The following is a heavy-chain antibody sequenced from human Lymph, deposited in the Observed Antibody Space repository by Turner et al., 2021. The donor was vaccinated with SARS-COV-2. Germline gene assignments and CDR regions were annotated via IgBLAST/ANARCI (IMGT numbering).Heavy chain of an antibody. J-gene: IGHJ4*02. CDR3: ARNLGYDSSCFYYDY. V-gene: IGHV1-69*01. CDR1: GGTFSSYA. Sequence: QVQLVKSGAEVKRPGSSVKVSCKASGGTFSSYAISWERQAPGQGLEWMGGIIPIFGTTNYAQKFQGRVTITADESTSTSYMELSSLKSADTAVYYCARNLGYDSSCFYYDYWGQGSLVTVSS. CDR2: IIPIFGTT. D-gene: IGHD3-22*01.